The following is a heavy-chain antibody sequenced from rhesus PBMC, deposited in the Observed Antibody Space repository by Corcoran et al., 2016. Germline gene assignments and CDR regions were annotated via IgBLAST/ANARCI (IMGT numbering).Heavy chain of an antibody. Sequence: EVQLVESGGGWVQPGGSLRLSCAASGCTFSSYGMSWVPQAPGKGLEWVSSISSASSYIYYADSVKGRFTISRDNAKNSLSLQMNSLRAEDTAVYYCTSMSGTTSYFEFWGQGALVTVSS. CDR1: GCTFSSYG. D-gene: IGHD1-20*01. CDR2: ISSASSYI. V-gene: IGHV3S16*01. CDR3: TSMSGTTSYFEF. J-gene: IGHJ1*01.